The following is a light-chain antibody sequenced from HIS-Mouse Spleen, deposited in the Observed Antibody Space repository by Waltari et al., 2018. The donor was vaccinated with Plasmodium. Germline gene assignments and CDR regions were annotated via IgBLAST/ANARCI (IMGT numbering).Light chain of an antibody. J-gene: IGKJ2*01. Sequence: AIRMTQSPSSFSASTGDRVTITCRSSQGISSYLAWYQQKQGKAPKLLIYAASTLQSGVPSRFSCSGSVTDFTLTISCLQSEDFATYYCQQYYSYPYTFGQGTKLEIK. V-gene: IGKV1-8*01. CDR3: QQYYSYPYT. CDR1: QGISSY. CDR2: AAS.